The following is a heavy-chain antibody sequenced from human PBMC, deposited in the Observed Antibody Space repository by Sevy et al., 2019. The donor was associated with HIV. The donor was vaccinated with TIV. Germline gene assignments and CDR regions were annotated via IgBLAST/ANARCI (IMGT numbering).Heavy chain of an antibody. D-gene: IGHD2-21*02. CDR1: GYTFTGYY. V-gene: IGHV1-2*02. CDR3: ARDSSAYCGGDCYRDAGWFDP. Sequence: ASVKVSCKASGYTFTGYYMHWVRQAPGQGLEWMGWINPNSGGTNYSQKFQGRVTMTRDTSISTAYMELSSLRSDDTAVYYCARDSSAYCGGDCYRDAGWFDPWGQGTLVTVSS. CDR2: INPNSGGT. J-gene: IGHJ5*02.